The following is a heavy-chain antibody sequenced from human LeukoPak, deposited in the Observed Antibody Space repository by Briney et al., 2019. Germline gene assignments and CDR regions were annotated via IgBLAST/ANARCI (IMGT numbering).Heavy chain of an antibody. V-gene: IGHV4-39*01. CDR2: IYYSGST. CDR3: AKLFDLSID. Sequence: PSETRSLTCTVSGGSISSSSYYWGWIRQPPGKGLEWIGSIYYSGSTYYSLSLKSRVTISVDTSKNQFSLKLSSVSAADTAVYYCAKLFDLSIDWGQGTLVTVSA. D-gene: IGHD3-10*02. J-gene: IGHJ4*02. CDR1: GGSISSSSYY.